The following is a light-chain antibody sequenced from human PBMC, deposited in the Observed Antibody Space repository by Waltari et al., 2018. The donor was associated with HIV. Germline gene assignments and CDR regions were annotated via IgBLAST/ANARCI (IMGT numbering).Light chain of an antibody. CDR3: SSYTSSSTLYVV. V-gene: IGLV2-14*01. J-gene: IGLJ2*01. Sequence: QSALTQPASVSGSPGQSIPISCPGTSSDVGGYNYVSWYQQNPGKAPKLMIYEVSNRPSGVSNRFSGSKSGNTASLTISGLQAEDEADYYCSSYTSSSTLYVVFGGGTKLTVL. CDR1: SSDVGGYNY. CDR2: EVS.